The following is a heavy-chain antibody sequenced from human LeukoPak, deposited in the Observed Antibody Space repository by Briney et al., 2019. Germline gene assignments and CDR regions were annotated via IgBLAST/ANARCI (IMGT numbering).Heavy chain of an antibody. V-gene: IGHV4-30-2*03. Sequence: SETLSLTCAVSGGSISSGGYSWSWLRQPPGKGLEWIGYIYHSGSGSTYYNPSLKSRVTISVDTSKNQFSLKLSSVTAADTAVYYCARHHDPNWYYYDSSGFDYWGQGTLVTVSS. CDR3: ARHHDPNWYYYDSSGFDY. CDR1: GGSISSGGYS. J-gene: IGHJ4*02. D-gene: IGHD3-22*01. CDR2: IYHSGSGST.